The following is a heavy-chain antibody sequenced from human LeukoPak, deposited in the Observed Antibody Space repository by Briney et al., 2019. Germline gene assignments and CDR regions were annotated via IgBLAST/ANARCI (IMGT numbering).Heavy chain of an antibody. J-gene: IGHJ4*02. CDR1: GFTFSDYY. D-gene: IGHD6-25*01. CDR3: ARQRQIADY. Sequence: GGSLRLSCAASGFTFSDYYMSWIRQAPGKGLEWISYISTSGSTMFYADSVKGRFTISRDNAKNSLYLQMNSLRAEDTAVYYCARQRQIADYWGQGTLVTVSS. CDR2: ISTSGSTM. V-gene: IGHV3-11*01.